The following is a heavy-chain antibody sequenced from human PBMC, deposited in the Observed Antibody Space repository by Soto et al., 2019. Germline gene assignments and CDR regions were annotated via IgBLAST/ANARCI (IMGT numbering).Heavy chain of an antibody. J-gene: IGHJ4*02. Sequence: EVQLLESGGGLVQRGGSLRLSCAASGFTFRTYAMNWVRQAPGKGLEWVSALSGNGGSTYYADPVKGRFTISRDDSQNTLYLEMNSLRADDAAVYYCTRGWVGDCSGGSCAGPFDYWGQGTLVTVSS. CDR3: TRGWVGDCSGGSCAGPFDY. CDR2: LSGNGGST. D-gene: IGHD2-15*01. V-gene: IGHV3-23*01. CDR1: GFTFRTYA.